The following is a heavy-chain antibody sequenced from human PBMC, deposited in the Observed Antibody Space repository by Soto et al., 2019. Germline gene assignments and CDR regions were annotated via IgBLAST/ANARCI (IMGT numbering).Heavy chain of an antibody. D-gene: IGHD2-2*01. CDR3: VKGLVPAAIQVDY. V-gene: IGHV3-64D*06. CDR1: GFTFSSYA. CDR2: ISSNGGST. J-gene: IGHJ4*02. Sequence: GXSLRLSCSASGFTFSSYAIHWVLQAPGKGLEYFSAISSNGGSTYYADSVKGRFTISRDNSKNTLYLQMSSLRAEDTAVYYCVKGLVPAAIQVDYWGQGTLVTVSS.